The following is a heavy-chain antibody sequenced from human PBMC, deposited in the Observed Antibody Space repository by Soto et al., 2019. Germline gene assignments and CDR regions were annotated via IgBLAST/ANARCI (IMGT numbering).Heavy chain of an antibody. CDR1: GGSISSGGYY. D-gene: IGHD6-13*01. CDR2: IYYSGST. V-gene: IGHV4-31*03. CDR3: ARDRAGALYFAY. Sequence: QVQLQESGPGLVKPSQTLSLTCTVSGGSISSGGYYWSWIRQHPGKGLEWIGYIYYSGSTYYNPSLKSRGXIXVXXSKTQFDLVLSSVTSADTAVYYCARDRAGALYFAYWGQGTLVTVSS. J-gene: IGHJ4*02.